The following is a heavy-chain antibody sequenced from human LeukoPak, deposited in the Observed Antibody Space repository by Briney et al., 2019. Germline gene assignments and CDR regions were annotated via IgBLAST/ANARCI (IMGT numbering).Heavy chain of an antibody. Sequence: PSETLSLTCTVSGGSISSYCWSWIRQPPGKGLEWIGEINHSGSTNYNPSLKSRVTISVDTSKNQFSLKLSSVTAADTAVYYCARGPHQLVVIRDWGQGTLVTVSS. D-gene: IGHD3-22*01. CDR2: INHSGST. J-gene: IGHJ4*02. V-gene: IGHV4-34*01. CDR1: GGSISSYC. CDR3: ARGPHQLVVIRD.